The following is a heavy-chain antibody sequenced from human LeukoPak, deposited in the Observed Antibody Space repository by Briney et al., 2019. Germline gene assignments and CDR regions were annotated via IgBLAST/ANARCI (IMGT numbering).Heavy chain of an antibody. CDR3: ARGSQGYFYYYMDV. J-gene: IGHJ6*03. D-gene: IGHD3-10*01. V-gene: IGHV1-69*05. Sequence: GASVKVSCKASGGTFFSYAISWMRQAPGHGLEWMGGIIPIFGTANYAQNFQGRVTITTDESTSTAYMELSSLRSEDTAVYYCARGSQGYFYYYMDVWGTGTTVTVSS. CDR2: IIPIFGTA. CDR1: GGTFFSYA.